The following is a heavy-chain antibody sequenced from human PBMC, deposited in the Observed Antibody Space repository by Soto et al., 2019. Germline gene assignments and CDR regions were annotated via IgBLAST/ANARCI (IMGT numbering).Heavy chain of an antibody. D-gene: IGHD1-1*01. CDR2: MSHSGGT. CDR3: ARVERGTATTVVDAFDI. J-gene: IGHJ3*02. V-gene: IGHV4-34*01. Sequence: QVQLQQWGAGLLKPSETLSLTCAVYGGFVTSGSYYWSWIRQPPGKGLEWIGEMSHSGGTHFNPSHKRRVTTSVDTSKNQFTLKMSSVAAADTALYYCARVERGTATTVVDAFDIWGPGTMVTVSS. CDR1: GGFVTSGSYY.